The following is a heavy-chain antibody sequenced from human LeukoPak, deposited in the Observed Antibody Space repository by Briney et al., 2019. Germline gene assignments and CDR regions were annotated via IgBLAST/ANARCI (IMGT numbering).Heavy chain of an antibody. J-gene: IGHJ4*02. CDR3: ATDSLKSDYYDSSGYPAFGY. D-gene: IGHD3-22*01. CDR2: FDPEDGET. CDR1: GYTLTELS. V-gene: IGHV1-24*01. Sequence: GASVKVSCQVSGYTLTELSMHWVRQAPGKGLEWMGGFDPEDGETIYAQKFQGRVTMTEDTSTDTAYMELSSLRSEDTAVYYCATDSLKSDYYDSSGYPAFGYWGQGTLVTVSS.